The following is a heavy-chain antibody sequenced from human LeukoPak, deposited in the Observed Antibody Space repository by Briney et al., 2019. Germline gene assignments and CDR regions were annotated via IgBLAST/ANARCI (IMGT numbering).Heavy chain of an antibody. CDR3: ARVFQRDYYFDY. CDR1: GFSVNSNH. D-gene: IGHD6-25*01. J-gene: IGHJ4*02. Sequence: GGSLRLSCAASGFSVNSNHMSWVRQAPGKGPEWVSVIYSGSSTYYADPVRGRFIISRDNSKNTLYLQMNSLRAEDTAVYYCARVFQRDYYFDYWGQGTLVTVSS. V-gene: IGHV3-53*01. CDR2: IYSGSST.